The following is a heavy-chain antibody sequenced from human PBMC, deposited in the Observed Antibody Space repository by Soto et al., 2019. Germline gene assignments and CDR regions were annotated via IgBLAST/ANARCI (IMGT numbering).Heavy chain of an antibody. Sequence: QVQLVESGGGVVQPGRSLRLSCAASGFTFSSYAMHRVRQAPGKGLEWVAVISYDGSNKYYADSVKGRFTISRDNSKNTLYLQMNSLRAEDTAVYYCARGGSGMDVWGQGTTVTVSS. J-gene: IGHJ6*02. CDR2: ISYDGSNK. CDR3: ARGGSGMDV. CDR1: GFTFSSYA. V-gene: IGHV3-30-3*01.